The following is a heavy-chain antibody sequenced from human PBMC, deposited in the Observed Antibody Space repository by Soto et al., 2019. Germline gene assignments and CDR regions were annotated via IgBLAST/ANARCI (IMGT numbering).Heavy chain of an antibody. V-gene: IGHV4-59*08. D-gene: IGHD3-10*01. Sequence: QVQLQESGPGLVKPSETLSLTCTVSDDSSSNYKWSWLRQPPGRRLEWIGYIDSNGGTSYNPSHQSRVTISIDTSTKQLFLKLSSVTAADTAVYYCVRQGFGRLHGLVDVWGQGTTVTVSS. CDR1: DDSSSNYK. J-gene: IGHJ6*02. CDR3: VRQGFGRLHGLVDV. CDR2: IDSNGGT.